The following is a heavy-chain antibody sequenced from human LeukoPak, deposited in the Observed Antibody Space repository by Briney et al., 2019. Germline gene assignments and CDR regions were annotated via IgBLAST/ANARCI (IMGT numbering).Heavy chain of an antibody. CDR1: GGSISSRSYY. D-gene: IGHD3-16*01. CDR3: ARQAGRGGAVTFDY. CDR2: IYYSGST. J-gene: IGHJ4*02. V-gene: IGHV4-39*01. Sequence: SESLSLTCTVSGGSISSRSYYWGWIRQPPGKGLEWLGSIYYSGSTYYNPSLKSRVTISVDTSKNQFSLKLSSVTAADTAVYYCARQAGRGGAVTFDYWGQGTLVTVSS.